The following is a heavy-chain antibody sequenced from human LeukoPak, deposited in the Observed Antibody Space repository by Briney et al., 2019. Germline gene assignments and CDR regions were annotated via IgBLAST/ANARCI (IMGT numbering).Heavy chain of an antibody. CDR2: IYYSGST. Sequence: SETLSLACTVSGGSISSSSYYWGWIRQPPGKGLEWIGSIYYSGSTYYNPSLKSRVTISVDTSKNQFSLKLSSVTAADTAVYYCARATIFGVVKANYYFDYWGQGTLVTVSS. V-gene: IGHV4-39*01. J-gene: IGHJ4*02. CDR1: GGSISSSSYY. D-gene: IGHD3-3*01. CDR3: ARATIFGVVKANYYFDY.